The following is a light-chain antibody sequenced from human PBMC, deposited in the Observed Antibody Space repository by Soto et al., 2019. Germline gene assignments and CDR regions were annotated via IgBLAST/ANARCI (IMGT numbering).Light chain of an antibody. Sequence: DIVMTQSPDSLAVSLGERATINCKSSRSVLYSSNNRNYLAWYQQKAGQPPKLLIYWASTRESRVPDRFSGSGSGTDFTLTISSLQAEDVAVYYCQQHYDTPCTFGPGTKVDIK. V-gene: IGKV4-1*01. CDR2: WAS. J-gene: IGKJ3*01. CDR3: QQHYDTPCT. CDR1: RSVLYSSNNRNY.